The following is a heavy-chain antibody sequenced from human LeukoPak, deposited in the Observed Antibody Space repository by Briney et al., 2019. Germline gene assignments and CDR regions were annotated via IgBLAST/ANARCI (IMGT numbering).Heavy chain of an antibody. J-gene: IGHJ6*03. Sequence: GGSLRLSCAASGFTFSSYSMNWVRQAPGRGLEWVSSITSGSSYIHYADSVEGRFTISRDNAKNSVYLQMNSLRAEDTAMYYCTRGPYCTNGVCAPWDYYYYMDVWGKGTTVTVSS. CDR1: GFTFSSYS. CDR2: ITSGSSYI. V-gene: IGHV3-21*01. D-gene: IGHD2-8*01. CDR3: TRGPYCTNGVCAPWDYYYYMDV.